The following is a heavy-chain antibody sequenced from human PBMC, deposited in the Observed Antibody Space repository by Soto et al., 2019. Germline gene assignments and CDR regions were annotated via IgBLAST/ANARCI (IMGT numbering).Heavy chain of an antibody. J-gene: IGHJ6*02. CDR2: IIAIFGTP. Sequence: QVQLVQSGAEVKKPGSSVKVSCKASGGTFSSSAISWVRQAPGQGLEWMGGIIAIFGTPNYAQKFQGRVTITAXXSXSXXFMELSSLRSEDTAVYYCARGNYYGSSSYSYVMDVWGQGTTVTVSS. V-gene: IGHV1-69*12. CDR1: GGTFSSSA. CDR3: ARGNYYGSSSYSYVMDV. D-gene: IGHD3-10*01.